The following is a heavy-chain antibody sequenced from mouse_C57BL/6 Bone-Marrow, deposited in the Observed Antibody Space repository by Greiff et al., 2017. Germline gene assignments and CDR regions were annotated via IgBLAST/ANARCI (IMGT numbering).Heavy chain of an antibody. J-gene: IGHJ1*03. D-gene: IGHD1-1*02. V-gene: IGHV5-16*01. CDR1: GFTFSDYY. CDR3: ARRGGYYRYFDV. CDR2: INYDGSST. Sequence: EVHLVESEGGLVQPGSSMKLSCTASGFTFSDYYMAWVRQVPEKGLEWVANINYDGSSTYYLDSLKSRFIISRDNAKNILYLQMSSLKSEDTATXYCARRGGYYRYFDVWGTGTTVTVSS.